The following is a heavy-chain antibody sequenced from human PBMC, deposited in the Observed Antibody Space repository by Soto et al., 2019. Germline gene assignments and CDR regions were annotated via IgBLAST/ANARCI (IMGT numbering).Heavy chain of an antibody. J-gene: IGHJ5*02. Sequence: PSETLSLTCTVSGGSISSYYWSWIRQPPGKGLEWIGYIYYSGSTNYNPSLKSRVTISVDTSKNQFSLKLSSVTAADTAVYYCARDRRPPEYSSWWFDPWGQGTLVTVSS. D-gene: IGHD6-6*01. V-gene: IGHV4-59*01. CDR2: IYYSGST. CDR3: ARDRRPPEYSSWWFDP. CDR1: GGSISSYY.